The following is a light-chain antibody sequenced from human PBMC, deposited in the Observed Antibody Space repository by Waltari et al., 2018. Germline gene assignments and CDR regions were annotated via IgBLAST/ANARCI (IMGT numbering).Light chain of an antibody. CDR1: SSDVGSYNL. CDR3: SSYAGSSTVV. J-gene: IGLJ2*01. V-gene: IGLV2-23*02. CDR2: EVS. Sequence: QSALTQPASVSGSPGQSITISCTGTSSDVGSYNLVSWYQQHPGKAPKVMIYEVSKRPSGVSTRFSGSKSGNAASLTISGLQADDEANYYCSSYAGSSTVVFGGGTKLTVL.